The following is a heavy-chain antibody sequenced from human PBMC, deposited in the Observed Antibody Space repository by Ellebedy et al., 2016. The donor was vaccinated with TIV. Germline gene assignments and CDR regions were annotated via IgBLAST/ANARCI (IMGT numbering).Heavy chain of an antibody. Sequence: PGGSLRLSCKGSGYSFTSYWIGWVRQMPGKGLEWMGIIYPGDSDTRYSPSFQGQVTISADKSISTAYLQWSSLKASDTAMYYCARGTTYYYDLGEGGCDAFDIWGQGTMVTVSS. J-gene: IGHJ3*02. CDR2: IYPGDSDT. D-gene: IGHD3-22*01. CDR3: ARGTTYYYDLGEGGCDAFDI. V-gene: IGHV5-51*01. CDR1: GYSFTSYW.